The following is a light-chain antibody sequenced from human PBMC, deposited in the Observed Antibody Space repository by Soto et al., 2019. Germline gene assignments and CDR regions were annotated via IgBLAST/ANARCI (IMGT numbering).Light chain of an antibody. CDR2: WAS. V-gene: IGKV4-1*01. CDR3: QQYYSTLIT. J-gene: IGKJ5*01. CDR1: QSVLYSSYNKSY. Sequence: DIALTQSPDSLALSLGERATMNCKSSQSVLYSSYNKSYLAWYQVKPGRPPKLLFSWASTRESGVPDRFSGSGSATDFTLTISSLQAEDVAVYYCQQYYSTLITFGQGTRLEIK.